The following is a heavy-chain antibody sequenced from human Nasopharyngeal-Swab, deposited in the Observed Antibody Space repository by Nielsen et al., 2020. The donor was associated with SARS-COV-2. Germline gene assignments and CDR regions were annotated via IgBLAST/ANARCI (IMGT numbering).Heavy chain of an antibody. CDR2: IQSKSAGGAT. CDR1: GFISSSTW. CDR3: TRHQGRRFFDY. V-gene: IGHV3-15*01. J-gene: IGHJ4*02. Sequence: SCVTSGFISSSTWMTWVRQAPGKGLEWVGRIQSKSAGGATDYAEPVKGRFTISRDDSKNTVYLQMNSLKTEDTAVYYCTRHQGRRFFDYWGQGTLVTVSS.